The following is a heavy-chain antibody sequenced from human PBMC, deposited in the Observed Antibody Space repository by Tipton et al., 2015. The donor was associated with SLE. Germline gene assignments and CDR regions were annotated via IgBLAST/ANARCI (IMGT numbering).Heavy chain of an antibody. V-gene: IGHV4-34*01. D-gene: IGHD2-8*01. Sequence: TLSLTCAVYGGSFSDYSWSWIRQPPGKGLEWIGEINHSGSTNYNPSLKSRVTISIDTSKNQFSLRLRFVTAADTAVYYWARDCTTGVFYTTSVDYWGQGTLVPVSP. CDR2: INHSGST. J-gene: IGHJ4*02. CDR3: ARDCTTGVFYTTSVDY. CDR1: GGSFSDYS.